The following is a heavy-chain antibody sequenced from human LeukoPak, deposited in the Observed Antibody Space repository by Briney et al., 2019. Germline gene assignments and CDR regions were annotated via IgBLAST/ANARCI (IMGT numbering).Heavy chain of an antibody. J-gene: IGHJ4*02. Sequence: GGSLRLSCAASGFTFDDYAMHWVRQAPGKGLEWVSLISWDGGGTYYADSVKGRFTISRDNSKNSLYLQMNSLRAEDTALYYCAKDMATSGSGSYDYWGQGTLVTVSS. D-gene: IGHD3-10*01. V-gene: IGHV3-43D*03. CDR2: ISWDGGGT. CDR3: AKDMATSGSGSYDY. CDR1: GFTFDDYA.